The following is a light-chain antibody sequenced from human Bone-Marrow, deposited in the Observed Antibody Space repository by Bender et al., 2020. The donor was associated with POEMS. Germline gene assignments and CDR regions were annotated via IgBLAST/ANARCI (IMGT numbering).Light chain of an antibody. V-gene: IGLV3-21*02. Sequence: SYVLTQPPSMSVAPGQTARITCGGNNIASKSVHWYQQKAGQAPLLVVFEGSKRPSGIPEKFSGSTSGTMATLTITGAQVEDEADYYCYSPDIGNSDFVFGTGTQVTVL. J-gene: IGLJ1*01. CDR2: EGS. CDR1: NIASKS. CDR3: YSPDIGNSDFV.